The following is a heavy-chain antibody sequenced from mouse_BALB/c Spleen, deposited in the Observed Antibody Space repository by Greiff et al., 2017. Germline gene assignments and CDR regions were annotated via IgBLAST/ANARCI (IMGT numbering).Heavy chain of an antibody. D-gene: IGHD2-1*01. V-gene: IGHV1S137*01. CDR1: VYTFTDYA. Sequence: VQLQQSGAELVRPGVSVKISCKGSVYTFTDYAMHWVKQSHAKSLEWIGVISTYYGDASYNQKFKGKATMTVDKSSSTAYMELARLTSEDSAIYYCAIADGNYRAMDYWGQGTSVTVSS. CDR3: AIADGNYRAMDY. CDR2: ISTYYGDA. J-gene: IGHJ4*01.